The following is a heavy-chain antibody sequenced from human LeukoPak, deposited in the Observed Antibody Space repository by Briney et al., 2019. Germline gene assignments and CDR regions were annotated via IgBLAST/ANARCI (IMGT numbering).Heavy chain of an antibody. V-gene: IGHV3-53*01. J-gene: IGHJ5*02. D-gene: IGHD7-27*01. CDR1: GFTVSSNY. CDR3: TRNWGSDNWFDP. CDR2: IYSGGST. Sequence: GGSLRLSCAASGFTVSSNYMTWVRQAPGKGLEWVSVIYSGGSTYYADSVKGRFTISRDNSKDTLYLQMNSLRAEDTAVYYCTRNWGSDNWFDPWGQGTLVTVSS.